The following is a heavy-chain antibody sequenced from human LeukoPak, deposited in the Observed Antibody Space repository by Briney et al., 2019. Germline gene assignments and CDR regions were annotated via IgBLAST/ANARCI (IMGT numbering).Heavy chain of an antibody. V-gene: IGHV3-48*03. CDR2: ISSSGSTI. CDR1: GFTFSSYE. Sequence: GGSLRLSCAASGFTFSSYEMSWVRQAPGKGLEWVSYISSSGSTIYYADSVKGRFTISRDNAKNSLYLQMNSLRAEDTAVYYCASLSSGWYYFDYRGQGTLVTVSS. D-gene: IGHD6-19*01. J-gene: IGHJ4*02. CDR3: ASLSSGWYYFDY.